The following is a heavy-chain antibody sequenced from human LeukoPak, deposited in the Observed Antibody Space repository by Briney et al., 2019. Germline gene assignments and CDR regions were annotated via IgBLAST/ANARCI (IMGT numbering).Heavy chain of an antibody. CDR1: GYTLTELS. D-gene: IGHD3-10*01. CDR3: ATAAFGELRFDP. J-gene: IGHJ5*02. V-gene: IGHV1-24*01. CDR2: FDPADGET. Sequence: GASVKVSCKVSGYTLTELSMHCVRQAPGKGLEWMGGFDPADGETIYAQKFQGRVTMTEDTSTDTAYMELSSLRSEDTAVYYCATAAFGELRFDPWGQGTLVTVSS.